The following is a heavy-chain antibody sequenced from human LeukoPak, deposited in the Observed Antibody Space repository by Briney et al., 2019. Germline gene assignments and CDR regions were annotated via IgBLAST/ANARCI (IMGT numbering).Heavy chain of an antibody. J-gene: IGHJ4*02. D-gene: IGHD3-3*01. CDR2: INWNGGST. Sequence: GGSLRLSCAASGFTFDDYGRSWVRQAPGKGLEWVSGINWNGGSTGYADSVKGRFTISGDNAKNSLYLQMNSLRAEDTALYYCATHSYDFWTDYYANWGQGTLVTVSS. V-gene: IGHV3-20*04. CDR3: ATHSYDFWTDYYAN. CDR1: GFTFDDYG.